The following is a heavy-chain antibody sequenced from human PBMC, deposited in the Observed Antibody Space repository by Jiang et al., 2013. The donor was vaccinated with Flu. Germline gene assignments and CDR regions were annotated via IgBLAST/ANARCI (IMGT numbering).Heavy chain of an antibody. Sequence: SYWIGWVRQMPGKGLEWMGIIYPGDSDTRYSPSFQGQVTISADKSISTAYLQWSSLKASDTAMYYCARRGGGYSYPDDYWGQGTLVTVSS. D-gene: IGHD5-18*01. CDR2: IYPGDSDT. CDR1: SYW. V-gene: IGHV5-51*01. J-gene: IGHJ4*02. CDR3: ARRGGGYSYPDDY.